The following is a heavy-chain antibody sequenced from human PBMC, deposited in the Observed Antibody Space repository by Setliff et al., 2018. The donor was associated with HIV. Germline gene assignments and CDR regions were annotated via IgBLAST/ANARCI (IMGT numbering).Heavy chain of an antibody. CDR3: AKAAVEMTTIAFAGPPGY. CDR2: IIPFIDAT. V-gene: IGHV1-69*11. CDR1: GGTFRSYS. Sequence: SVKVSCKASGGTFRSYSINWVRQAPGQGLEWMGTIIPFIDATHYAQNFQGRLTITADESSNTAYMELSSLRLHDTAVYYCAKAAVEMTTIAFAGPPGYWGKGTLVTVS. J-gene: IGHJ4*02. D-gene: IGHD4-17*01.